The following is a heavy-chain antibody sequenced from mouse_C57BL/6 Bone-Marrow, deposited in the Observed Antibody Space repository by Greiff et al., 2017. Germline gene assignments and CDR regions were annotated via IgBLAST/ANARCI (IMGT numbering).Heavy chain of an antibody. CDR2: FHPYNDDT. J-gene: IGHJ1*03. CDR1: GYTFTTYP. CDR3: ARGGYGYDDPYWYFDV. V-gene: IGHV1-47*01. D-gene: IGHD2-2*01. Sequence: QVQLQQSGAELVKPGASVKMSCKASGYTFTTYPIEWMKQNHGKSLEWIGNFHPYNDDTKYNEKFKGKATLTVEKSSSTVYLELSRLTSDDSAVYYCARGGYGYDDPYWYFDVWGTGTTVTVSS.